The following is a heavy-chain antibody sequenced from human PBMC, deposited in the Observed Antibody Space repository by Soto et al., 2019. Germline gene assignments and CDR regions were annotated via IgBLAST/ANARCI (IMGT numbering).Heavy chain of an antibody. CDR1: GFTFRGYS. CDR2: ISGSSSTM. CDR3: ARDSTPGPVDH. V-gene: IGHV3-48*01. J-gene: IGHJ4*02. Sequence: EVQLVESGGGLVQPGGSLRLSCVASGFTFRGYSMNWVRQAPGKGLEWVSYISGSSSTMYYADSLKGRFTISRDNAKNSLYLQMNSLRAEDTAVYYCARDSTPGPVDHWGQGTLVTVSS.